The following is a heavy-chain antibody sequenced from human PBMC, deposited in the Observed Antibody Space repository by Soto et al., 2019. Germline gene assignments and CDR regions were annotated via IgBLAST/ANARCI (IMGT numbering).Heavy chain of an antibody. CDR3: AREGHGGWFDP. D-gene: IGHD3-10*01. CDR2: IWSDGSNR. Sequence: QVQLVESGGGVVQPGRSLRLSCAASGFTFTTYGFHWVRQAPGKGLEWVALIWSDGSNRYYADSVKGRFTISRDNFKNTLYLQMNSLRAEDTAVYYCAREGHGGWFDPWGQGTLVTVSS. V-gene: IGHV3-33*01. J-gene: IGHJ5*02. CDR1: GFTFTTYG.